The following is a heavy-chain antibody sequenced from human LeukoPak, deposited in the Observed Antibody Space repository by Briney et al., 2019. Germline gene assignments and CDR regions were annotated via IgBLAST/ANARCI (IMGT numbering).Heavy chain of an antibody. CDR2: INAGNGNT. J-gene: IGHJ4*02. CDR3: ARGPRAAADDY. V-gene: IGHV1-3*01. Sequence: ASVKVSCKASGYTFINYAINWGRQAPGQRLEWMGWINAGNGNTKYSQKFQGRVTITRDTSASTAYMEQSSLRSEDTAVYYCARGPRAAADDYWGQETLVTVSS. D-gene: IGHD6-13*01. CDR1: GYTFINYA.